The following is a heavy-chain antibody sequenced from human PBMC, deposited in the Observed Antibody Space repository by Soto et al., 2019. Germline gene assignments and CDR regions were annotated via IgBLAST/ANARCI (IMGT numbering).Heavy chain of an antibody. V-gene: IGHV4-4*08. Sequence: QVQLQESGPGLVKPSETMSLTCTVSGVSLSNSYCSWARQPPGKGLEWIGHIWSSGSTNYNPSLRSRVTLSVDTSKNQVSRQLSSVTATDTAVYYCAKGGGSYTTGWYNDYWGQGTLVTVSS. CDR3: AKGGGSYTTGWYNDY. J-gene: IGHJ4*02. D-gene: IGHD6-19*01. CDR2: IWSSGST. CDR1: GVSLSNSY.